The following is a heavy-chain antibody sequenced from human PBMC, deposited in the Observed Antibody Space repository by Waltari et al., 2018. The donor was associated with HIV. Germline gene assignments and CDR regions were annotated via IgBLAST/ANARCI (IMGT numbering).Heavy chain of an antibody. J-gene: IGHJ3*02. CDR3: ARAPMTTVTSRGFDI. D-gene: IGHD4-17*01. CDR1: GYSFPRYG. V-gene: IGHV1-18*01. Sequence: QVQLVQSGAEVKNPGASLTVSCKASGYSFPRYGISWVRQAPGQGLEWIGWISVYNDNTKYAQKIQDRLNMTTDSPTSTAYMELRSLRSDDTAVYYCARAPMTTVTSRGFDIWGQGTMVIVSS. CDR2: ISVYNDNT.